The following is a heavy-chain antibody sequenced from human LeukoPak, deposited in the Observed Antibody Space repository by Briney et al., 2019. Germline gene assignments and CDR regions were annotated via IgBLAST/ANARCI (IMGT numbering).Heavy chain of an antibody. J-gene: IGHJ6*02. V-gene: IGHV1-8*01. Sequence: ASVTVSCKASGYTFASYDINWVRQATGQGLEYLGWMNPNSGHTGYAQKFQGRFTMTWDTSVSTAYMELSSLSSEDTAVYYCGRTLVRGLPGMDVWGQGTTVTVSS. CDR1: GYTFASYD. D-gene: IGHD3-10*01. CDR3: GRTLVRGLPGMDV. CDR2: MNPNSGHT.